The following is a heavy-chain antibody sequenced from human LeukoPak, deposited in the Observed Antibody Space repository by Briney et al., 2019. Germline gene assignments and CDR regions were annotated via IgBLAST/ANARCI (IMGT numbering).Heavy chain of an antibody. V-gene: IGHV3-20*04. CDR1: GFTFTNYW. D-gene: IGHD6-19*01. CDR2: INWNGGST. CDR3: ARGYSSATRGSGGGFDI. J-gene: IGHJ3*02. Sequence: PGGSLRLSCAASGFTFTNYWMSWVRQAPGKGLEWVSGINWNGGSTGYVDSVKGRFTISRDNAKNSLYLQMNSLRAEDTALYYCARGYSSATRGSGGGFDIWGQGTMVTVSS.